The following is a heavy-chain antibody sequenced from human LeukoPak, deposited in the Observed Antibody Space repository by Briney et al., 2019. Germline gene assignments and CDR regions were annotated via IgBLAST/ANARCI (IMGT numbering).Heavy chain of an antibody. V-gene: IGHV3-53*01. D-gene: IGHD3-10*02. CDR1: GFTVSSSH. Sequence: GGSLRLSCAASGFTVSSSHMTWVRQAVGKGLEWVSFIYSGGDTSYADSVKGRFTISRDNSKNTLYLQMNSLRAEDTAVYYCARVYNYVFDYWGQGTLVTISS. CDR2: IYSGGDT. CDR3: ARVYNYVFDY. J-gene: IGHJ4*02.